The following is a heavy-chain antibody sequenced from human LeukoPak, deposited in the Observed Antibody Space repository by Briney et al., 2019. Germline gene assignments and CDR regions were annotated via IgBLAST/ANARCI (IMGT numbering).Heavy chain of an antibody. Sequence: PGGSLRLSCAASGFTFSSYSMNWVRQAPGKGLEWVSSISSSSSYIYYADSVKGRFTISRDNAKNSLYLQMSSLRAEDTAVYYCARDSSASSMVRGVLGYWGQGTLVTVSS. CDR3: ARDSSASSMVRGVLGY. J-gene: IGHJ4*02. D-gene: IGHD3-10*01. CDR1: GFTFSSYS. CDR2: ISSSSSYI. V-gene: IGHV3-21*01.